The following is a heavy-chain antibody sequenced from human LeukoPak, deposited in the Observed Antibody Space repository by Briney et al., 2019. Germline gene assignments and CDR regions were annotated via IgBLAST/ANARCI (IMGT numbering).Heavy chain of an antibody. Sequence: GGSLRLSCAASGFTFSSYAMNWVRQAPGKGLEYVSSISYNGGSTYYANSVKGRFTISRDNSKNTLYLQMGSVRAEDMAVYYCARLAGGSYSDYWGQGTLVTVSS. CDR1: GFTFSSYA. CDR3: ARLAGGSYSDY. V-gene: IGHV3-64*01. CDR2: ISYNGGST. D-gene: IGHD1-26*01. J-gene: IGHJ4*02.